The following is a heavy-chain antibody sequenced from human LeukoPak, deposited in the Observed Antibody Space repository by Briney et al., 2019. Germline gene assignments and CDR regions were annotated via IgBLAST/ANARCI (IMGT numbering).Heavy chain of an antibody. J-gene: IGHJ6*02. Sequence: ASVKVSCKASGYTFTSYAMNWVRQAPGQGLEWMGWINTNTGNPTYAQSFTGRFVFSLDTSVSTAYLQISSLKAEDTAVYYCARDQSSSWYSYYYYGMDVWGQGTTVTVSS. D-gene: IGHD6-13*01. V-gene: IGHV7-4-1*02. CDR2: INTNTGNP. CDR1: GYTFTSYA. CDR3: ARDQSSSWYSYYYYGMDV.